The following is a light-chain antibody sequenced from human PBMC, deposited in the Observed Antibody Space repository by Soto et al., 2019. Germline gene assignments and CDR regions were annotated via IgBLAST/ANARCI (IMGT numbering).Light chain of an antibody. Sequence: AIRMTQSPSSFSASTGDRVTITCRASQGISSYLAWYQQKPGKAPTLLIYAASTLQSGVPSRFSGSGSGTDFTLTISCLQSEEFATSSCQQYYSYPPFTFGPGTKVDIK. CDR3: QQYYSYPPFT. CDR2: AAS. V-gene: IGKV1-8*01. CDR1: QGISSY. J-gene: IGKJ3*01.